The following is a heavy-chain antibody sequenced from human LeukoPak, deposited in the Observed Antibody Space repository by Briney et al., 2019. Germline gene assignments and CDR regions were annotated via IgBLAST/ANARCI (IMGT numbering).Heavy chain of an antibody. CDR3: ASPSHYYGSGSIDY. CDR1: GGSISSSSYY. D-gene: IGHD3-10*01. Sequence: SSETLSLTCTVSGGSISSSSYYWGWIRQPPGKGLEWIGSIYYSGSTYYNPSLKSRVTISVDTSKNQFSLKLSSVTAADTAVYYRASPSHYYGSGSIDYWGQGTLVTVSS. V-gene: IGHV4-39*01. J-gene: IGHJ4*02. CDR2: IYYSGST.